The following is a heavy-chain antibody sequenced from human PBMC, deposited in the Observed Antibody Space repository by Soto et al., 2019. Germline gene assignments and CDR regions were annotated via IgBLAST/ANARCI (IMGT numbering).Heavy chain of an antibody. CDR1: GFTFSRYS. V-gene: IGHV3-30-3*01. CDR2: TSSDGGTK. D-gene: IGHD2-21*01. Sequence: QVQLMESGGGVVQPGGSLRLSYVTSGFTFSRYSMPWFRQAPGKGLEWVAVTSSDGGTKFYADSVKGRFTVSRDNSKNTLYLQMNSLRPEDTAVYYCAREVVLTEWYFDNWGQGILVTVSS. J-gene: IGHJ4*02. CDR3: AREVVLTEWYFDN.